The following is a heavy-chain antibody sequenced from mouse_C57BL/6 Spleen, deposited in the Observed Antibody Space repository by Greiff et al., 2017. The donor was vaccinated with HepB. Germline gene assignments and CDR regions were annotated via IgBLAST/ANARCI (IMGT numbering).Heavy chain of an antibody. J-gene: IGHJ4*01. D-gene: IGHD2-2*01. CDR3: ARQASSSSWLHY. CDR2: INPYNGDT. Sequence: VQLQQSGPELVKPGDSVKISCKASGYSFTGYFMNWVMQSHGKSLEWIGRINPYNGDTFYNQKFKGKATLTVDKSSSTAHMELRSLTSEDSAVYYCARQASSSSWLHYWGQGTSVTVSS. V-gene: IGHV1-20*01. CDR1: GYSFTGYF.